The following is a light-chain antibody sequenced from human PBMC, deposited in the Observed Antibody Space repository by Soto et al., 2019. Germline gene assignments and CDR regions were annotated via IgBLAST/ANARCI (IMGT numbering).Light chain of an antibody. V-gene: IGKV3-15*01. CDR2: GAS. J-gene: IGKJ1*01. Sequence: EKVMTQSPATLSMSPGERATLSCRASQSVSSYLAWYQQKPGQAPRILIYGASTRATSIPARFSGSGSGTEFTLTIISLQSEDFAVYYCQQYNNWPSWTFGQGTKVEIK. CDR3: QQYNNWPSWT. CDR1: QSVSSY.